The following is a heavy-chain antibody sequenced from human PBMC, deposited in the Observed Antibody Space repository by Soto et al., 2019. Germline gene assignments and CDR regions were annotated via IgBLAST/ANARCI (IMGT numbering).Heavy chain of an antibody. Sequence: SQTLSLTCAISGDSVSSNTASWNWIRQSPSSGLEWLGRTYFRSKWYNDYAVSVKSRIIINPDTSNNLFSLQLNSVTPEDTAVYFCAKGDNLGPKTGYAFDPWGQGIMVTVSS. D-gene: IGHD5-12*01. CDR1: GDSVSSNTAS. J-gene: IGHJ5*02. V-gene: IGHV6-1*01. CDR2: TYFRSKWYN. CDR3: AKGDNLGPKTGYAFDP.